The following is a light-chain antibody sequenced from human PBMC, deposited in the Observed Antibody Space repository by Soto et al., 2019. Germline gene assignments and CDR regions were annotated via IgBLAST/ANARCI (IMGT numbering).Light chain of an antibody. V-gene: IGLV1-40*01. CDR2: ENN. Sequence: QSVLTQPPSVSEAPGQRVTISCTGSSSNIGAGYEAHWYQQVPGTAPKLLIYENNNRPSGVPDRFSGSKSGTSASLAITGLQAEDEAEYYCQSYASSLSGYVFVTGTKLTVL. CDR1: SSNIGAGYE. J-gene: IGLJ1*01. CDR3: QSYASSLSGYV.